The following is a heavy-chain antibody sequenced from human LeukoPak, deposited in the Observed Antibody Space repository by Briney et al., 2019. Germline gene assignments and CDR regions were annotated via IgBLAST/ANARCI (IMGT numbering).Heavy chain of an antibody. CDR3: ASGPRGRYFDWFGFFGFDY. CDR1: GGTFSSYA. CDR2: IIPIFGTA. D-gene: IGHD3-9*01. V-gene: IGHV1-69*06. Sequence: GASVKVSCKASGGTFSSYAISWVRQAPGQGLEWMGGIIPIFGTANYAQKFQGRVTITADKSTSTAYMELSSLRSEDTAVYYCASGPRGRYFDWFGFFGFDYWGQGTLVTVSS. J-gene: IGHJ4*02.